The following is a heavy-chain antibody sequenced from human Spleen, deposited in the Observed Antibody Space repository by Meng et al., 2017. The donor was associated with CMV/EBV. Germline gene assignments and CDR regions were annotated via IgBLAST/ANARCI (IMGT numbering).Heavy chain of an antibody. CDR2: ISETSSYI. CDR1: GFTFNNYS. CDR3: ARDWRTY. V-gene: IGHV3-21*01. Sequence: GESLKISCAASGFTFNNYSMNWVRQAPGKGLEWVSSISETSSYIYYADSVKGRFTISRDNANNSMYLQMNSLRADDTAVYYCARDWRTYWGQGTLVTVSS. J-gene: IGHJ4*02. D-gene: IGHD1-1*01.